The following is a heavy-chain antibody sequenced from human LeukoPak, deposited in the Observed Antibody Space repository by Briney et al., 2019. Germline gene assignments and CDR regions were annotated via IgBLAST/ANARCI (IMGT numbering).Heavy chain of an antibody. J-gene: IGHJ4*02. CDR3: ARTRGSSGYYFPYYFDY. Sequence: KVSCKASGGTFSSYTISWVRQAPGQGLEWMGRIIPILGIANYAQKFQGRVTITADKSTSTACMELSSLRSEDTAVYYCARTRGSSGYYFPYYFDYWGQGTLVTVSS. CDR2: IIPILGIA. CDR1: GGTFSSYT. D-gene: IGHD3-22*01. V-gene: IGHV1-69*02.